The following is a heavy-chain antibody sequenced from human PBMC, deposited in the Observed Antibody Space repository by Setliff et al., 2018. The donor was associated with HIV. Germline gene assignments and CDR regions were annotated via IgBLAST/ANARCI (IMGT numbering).Heavy chain of an antibody. CDR2: ISGSGGST. J-gene: IGHJ1*01. CDR3: ARPPVEHSSPH. D-gene: IGHD1-1*01. V-gene: IGHV3-23*01. CDR1: GFTFSSYA. Sequence: PGGSLRLSCAASGFTFSSYAMSWVRQAPRKGLEWVSAISGSGGSTYYADSVKGRFTISRDNSKNTLYLQMNSLRAEDTAVYYCARPPVEHSSPHWGQGTLVTVSS.